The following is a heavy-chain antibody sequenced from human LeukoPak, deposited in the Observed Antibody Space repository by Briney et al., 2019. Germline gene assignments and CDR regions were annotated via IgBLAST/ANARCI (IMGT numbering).Heavy chain of an antibody. Sequence: ASVKVSCKASGYTFTGYYIHWVRQAPGQGLEWMGWINPNSGGTNYAQKFQGRVTMTRDTSISTAYMELSRPRSDDTAVYYCARDLRAAAGQYYFDYWGQGTLVTVSS. CDR1: GYTFTGYY. J-gene: IGHJ4*02. CDR2: INPNSGGT. CDR3: ARDLRAAAGQYYFDY. D-gene: IGHD6-13*01. V-gene: IGHV1-2*02.